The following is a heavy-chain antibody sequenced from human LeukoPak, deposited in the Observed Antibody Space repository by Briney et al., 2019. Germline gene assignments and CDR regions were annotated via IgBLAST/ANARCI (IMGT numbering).Heavy chain of an antibody. CDR3: AGGARRQEPFDY. D-gene: IGHD1-26*01. CDR2: IYSGGGT. Sequence: GGSLRLSCASSEFTVSSNYMNWVRQAPGKGLEGGSVIYSGGGTYYADSVKGRFTISRDNSKNTLYLQMKSLRAEDTAVYYCAGGARRQEPFDYWGQGTLVTVSS. CDR1: EFTVSSNY. J-gene: IGHJ4*02. V-gene: IGHV3-66*01.